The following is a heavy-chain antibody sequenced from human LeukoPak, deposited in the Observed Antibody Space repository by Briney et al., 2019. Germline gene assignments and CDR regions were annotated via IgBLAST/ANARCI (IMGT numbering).Heavy chain of an antibody. D-gene: IGHD3-9*01. J-gene: IGHJ4*02. V-gene: IGHV3-21*01. Sequence: GGSLRLSCAASGFTFSSYSMNWVRQAPGKGLEWVSSISSSSSYIYYADSAKGRFTISRDNAKNSLYLQMNSLRAEDTAVYCCARDPNLRYFDYWGQGTLVTVSS. CDR1: GFTFSSYS. CDR2: ISSSSSYI. CDR3: ARDPNLRYFDY.